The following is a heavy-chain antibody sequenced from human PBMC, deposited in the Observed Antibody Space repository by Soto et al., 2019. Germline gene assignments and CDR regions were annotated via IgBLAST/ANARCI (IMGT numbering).Heavy chain of an antibody. CDR2: INPNSGGT. J-gene: IGHJ6*02. V-gene: IGHV1-2*04. CDR1: GYTFTGYY. Sequence: ASVKVSCKASGYTFTGYYMHWVRQAPGQGLGWMGWINPNSGGTNYAQKFQGWVTMTRDTSISTAYMELSRLRSDDTAVYYCARDIRYFDWLSRAYYYGMDVWGQGTTVTAP. D-gene: IGHD3-9*01. CDR3: ARDIRYFDWLSRAYYYGMDV.